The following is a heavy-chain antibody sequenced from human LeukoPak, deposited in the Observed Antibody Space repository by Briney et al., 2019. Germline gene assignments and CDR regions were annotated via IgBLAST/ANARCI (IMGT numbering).Heavy chain of an antibody. D-gene: IGHD3-3*01. CDR3: GRSLPSYDFWSGYSATTHFDY. Sequence: PGGSLRLSCAASGFTFSSYSMNWVRQAPGKGLEWVSSISSSSSYIYYADSVKGRFTISRDNAKNSLYLQMNSLRAEDMAVYYCGRSLPSYDFWSGYSATTHFDYWGQGTLVTVSS. CDR1: GFTFSSYS. V-gene: IGHV3-21*01. CDR2: ISSSSSYI. J-gene: IGHJ4*02.